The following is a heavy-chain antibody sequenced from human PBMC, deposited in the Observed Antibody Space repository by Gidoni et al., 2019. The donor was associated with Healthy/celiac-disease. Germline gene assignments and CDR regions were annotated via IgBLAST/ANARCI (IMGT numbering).Heavy chain of an antibody. CDR2: INHSGST. D-gene: IGHD3-22*01. Sequence: QVQLQQWGAGLLKPSETLSLTCAVYGGSFSGYYWSWIRQPPGKGLEWIGEINHSGSTNYNPSLKSRVTISVDTSKNQFSLKLSSVTAADTAVYYCARGRDSSGYWGWFDPWGQGTLVTVSS. CDR1: GGSFSGYY. J-gene: IGHJ5*02. CDR3: ARGRDSSGYWGWFDP. V-gene: IGHV4-34*01.